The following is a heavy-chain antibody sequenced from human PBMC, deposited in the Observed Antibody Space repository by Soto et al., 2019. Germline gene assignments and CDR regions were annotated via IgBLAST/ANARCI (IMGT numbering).Heavy chain of an antibody. Sequence: GGSLRLSCAASGFTFSSYSMNWVRQAPGKGLEWVSSISSSSSYIYYADSVKGRFTISRDNAKNSLYLQMNSLRAEDTAVYYCARDLFPGQESSGSLFDYWGQGTLVTVSS. CDR3: ARDLFPGQESSGSLFDY. CDR1: GFTFSSYS. J-gene: IGHJ4*02. CDR2: ISSSSSYI. V-gene: IGHV3-21*01. D-gene: IGHD3-22*01.